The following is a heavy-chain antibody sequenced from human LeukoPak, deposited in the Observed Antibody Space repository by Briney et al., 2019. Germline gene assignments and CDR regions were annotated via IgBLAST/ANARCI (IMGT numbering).Heavy chain of an antibody. CDR2: IYYSGST. CDR1: GGSISSYY. D-gene: IGHD6-6*01. Sequence: SETLSLTCTVSGGSISSYYWSWIRQPPGKGLEWLGYIYYSGSTNYNPSLKSRLTISVDTSKNQFSLKLSCVTAADTAVYYCATMKKQLVLNYYYYMDVWGKGTTVTVSS. J-gene: IGHJ6*03. V-gene: IGHV4-59*01. CDR3: ATMKKQLVLNYYYYMDV.